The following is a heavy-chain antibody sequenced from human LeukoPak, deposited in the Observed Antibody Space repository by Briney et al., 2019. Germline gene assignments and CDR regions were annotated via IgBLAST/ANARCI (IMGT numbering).Heavy chain of an antibody. D-gene: IGHD3-22*01. CDR2: IYSDNT. J-gene: IGHJ4*02. CDR3: AKRYYYDSSRALDY. V-gene: IGHV3-53*01. CDR1: GFTVSSNS. Sequence: PGGSLRLSCTVSGFTVSSNSMSWVRQAPGKGLEWVSFIYSDNTHYSDSVKGRFTISRDNSKNTLYLQMNSLRAEDTAVYYCAKRYYYDSSRALDYWGQGTLVTVSS.